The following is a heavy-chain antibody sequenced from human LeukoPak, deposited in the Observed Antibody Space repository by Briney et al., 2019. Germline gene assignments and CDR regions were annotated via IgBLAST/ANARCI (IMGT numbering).Heavy chain of an antibody. J-gene: IGHJ4*02. CDR3: TRDARSCHSSGCWKPSDY. V-gene: IGHV3-74*01. CDR1: GFNFRSYW. Sequence: GWSLRLSCAASGFNFRSYWMHWVRQAPGKGLVWVSRINSDGTGTYADSVKGRFTISRDNANNTLYLQMNSLRADDTAVYYCTRDARSCHSSGCWKPSDYWGQGVLVTVSS. D-gene: IGHD3-22*01. CDR2: INSDGTGT.